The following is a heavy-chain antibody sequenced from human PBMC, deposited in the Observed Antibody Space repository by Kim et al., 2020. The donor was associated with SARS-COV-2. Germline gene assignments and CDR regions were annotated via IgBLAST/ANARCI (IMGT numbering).Heavy chain of an antibody. CDR1: GFTFSSYA. CDR3: ARGNYYDSSGPLFDY. D-gene: IGHD3-22*01. V-gene: IGHV3-30*04. CDR2: ISYDGSNK. Sequence: GGSLRLSCAASGFTFSSYAMHWVRQAPGKGLEWVAVISYDGSNKYYADSVKGRFTISRDNSKNTLYLQMNSLRAEDTAVYYCARGNYYDSSGPLFDYLG. J-gene: IGHJ4*01.